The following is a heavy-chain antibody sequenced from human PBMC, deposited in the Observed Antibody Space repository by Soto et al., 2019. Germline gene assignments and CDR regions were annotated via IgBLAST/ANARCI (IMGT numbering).Heavy chain of an antibody. V-gene: IGHV2-5*02. Sequence: QITLKESGPTLVKPTQTLTLTCTFSGFSLTTRGVGVGWIRQPPGKALECLALIYWDDDKRYSPSLQSRLSITKEPSKIQVVLTMTNVDPVDTATYYCAHIPNYYQYDWFDPWGQGTLVSVSS. CDR2: IYWDDDK. J-gene: IGHJ5*02. CDR3: AHIPNYYQYDWFDP. D-gene: IGHD3-16*01. CDR1: GFSLTTRGVG.